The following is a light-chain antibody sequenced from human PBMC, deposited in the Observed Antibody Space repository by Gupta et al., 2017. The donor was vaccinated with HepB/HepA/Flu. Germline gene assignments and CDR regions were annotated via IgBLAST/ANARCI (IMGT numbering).Light chain of an antibody. CDR2: RNK. Sequence: QAGLTQPPSVSTALGQTATPTCPRNNNNVGNQGAAWLQQHQGHPPKLLSYRNKNRPSGISERFSASRSGNTASLTITGLQSEDEADYYCSAWDNSLGAWVFGGGTKLTVL. J-gene: IGLJ3*02. CDR1: NNNVGNQG. V-gene: IGLV10-54*04. CDR3: SAWDNSLGAWV.